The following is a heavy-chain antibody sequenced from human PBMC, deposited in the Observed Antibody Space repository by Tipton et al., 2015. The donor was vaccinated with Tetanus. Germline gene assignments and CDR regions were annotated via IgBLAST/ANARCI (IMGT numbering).Heavy chain of an antibody. J-gene: IGHJ6*03. Sequence: SLRLSCAASGFTFTSYAMTWVRQAPGKGLEWVSGISGSGGSTYYADSVKGRFTISRDNSKNTLYLQMSSLRAEDTALYYCAKAPRPLPLAGTPPDDYYYMDVWGKGTTVTVSS. CDR3: AKAPRPLPLAGTPPDDYYYMDV. CDR2: ISGSGGST. D-gene: IGHD6-19*01. CDR1: GFTFTSYA. V-gene: IGHV3-23*01.